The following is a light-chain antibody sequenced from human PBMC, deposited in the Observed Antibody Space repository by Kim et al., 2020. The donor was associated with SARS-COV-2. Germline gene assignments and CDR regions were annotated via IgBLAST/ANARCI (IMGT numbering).Light chain of an antibody. Sequence: QSALTQPASVSGSPGQSITISCTGTSSDVGGFNYVSWYQQHPGKAPKLMIYDVSKRPSGVSNRFSGSKSGSTASLTISGLQAEDEADYYCTSYTSSSTFVFGTGTKVTVL. J-gene: IGLJ1*01. V-gene: IGLV2-14*01. CDR3: TSYTSSSTFV. CDR2: DVS. CDR1: SSDVGGFNY.